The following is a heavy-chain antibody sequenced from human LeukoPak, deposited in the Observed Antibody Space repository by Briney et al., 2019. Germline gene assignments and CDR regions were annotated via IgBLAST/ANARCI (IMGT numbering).Heavy chain of an antibody. CDR1: GYRFPSYW. J-gene: IGHJ4*02. D-gene: IGHD3-22*01. Sequence: GESLKLSCKGSGYRFPSYWMDWVRQIPGKGLEWIGIIYPGDSDTRYSLSFQAQDPISTHKSIRIPSLPGLSVKASDTAMSTCAIHEYESRGYSPPYFACGGQGTLVTVSS. CDR2: IYPGDSDT. V-gene: IGHV5-51*01. CDR3: AIHEYESRGYSPPYFAC.